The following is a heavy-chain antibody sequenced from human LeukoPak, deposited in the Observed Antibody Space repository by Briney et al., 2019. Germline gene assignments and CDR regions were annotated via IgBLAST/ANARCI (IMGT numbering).Heavy chain of an antibody. CDR2: IYYSGST. CDR3: ARAPGKWELPHYFDY. D-gene: IGHD1-26*01. J-gene: IGHJ4*02. Sequence: SQTLSLTCTVSGGSISSGGYYWSWIRQHPGKGLEWIGYIYYSGSTYYNPSLKSRVTISVDTSKNQFSLKLSSVTAADTAVYHCARAPGKWELPHYFDYWGQGTLVTVSS. V-gene: IGHV4-31*03. CDR1: GGSISSGGYY.